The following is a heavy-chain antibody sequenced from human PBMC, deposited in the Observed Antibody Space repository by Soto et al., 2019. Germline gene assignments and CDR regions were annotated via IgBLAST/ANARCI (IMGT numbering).Heavy chain of an antibody. Sequence: GGSLRLSCAASGFTFSSYVMSWVRQAPGKGLEWVSTISGGSDSTYYADSVKGRFTISRDNSKNTLYLQMNSLRAEDTAVYYCATVFRKGQLAYYYFDYWGQGTLVTVYS. CDR1: GFTFSSYV. J-gene: IGHJ4*02. D-gene: IGHD2-21*01. CDR2: ISGGSDST. CDR3: ATVFRKGQLAYYYFDY. V-gene: IGHV3-23*01.